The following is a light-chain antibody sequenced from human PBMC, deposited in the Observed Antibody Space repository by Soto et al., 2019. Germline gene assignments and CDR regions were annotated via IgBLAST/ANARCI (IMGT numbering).Light chain of an antibody. CDR2: GAS. CDR1: QSVSSN. Sequence: IVLRKSPATLSVPQGEIATLSGRASQSVSSNLAWYQQKPGQAPRLLMYGASSRATGIPDRFSGSGSGTDFTLTISRLEPEDFAVYSCQEDATSPWTFCQGTKVDI. CDR3: QEDATSPWT. V-gene: IGKV3-20*01. J-gene: IGKJ1*01.